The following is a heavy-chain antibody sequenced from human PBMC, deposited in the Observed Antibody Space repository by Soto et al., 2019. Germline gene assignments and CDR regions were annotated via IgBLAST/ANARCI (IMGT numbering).Heavy chain of an antibody. J-gene: IGHJ6*02. CDR1: GGTFSSYA. V-gene: IGHV1-69*12. D-gene: IGHD3-3*01. CDR2: IIPIFGTA. Sequence: QVQLVQSGAEVKKPGSSVKVSCKASGGTFSSYAISWVRQAPGQGLEWMGGIIPIFGTANYAQKFQGRVKITADESTSTAYMELSSLRSEDTAVYYCARDPRSYYDFWSGYQTEYYYYGMDVWGQGTTVTVSS. CDR3: ARDPRSYYDFWSGYQTEYYYYGMDV.